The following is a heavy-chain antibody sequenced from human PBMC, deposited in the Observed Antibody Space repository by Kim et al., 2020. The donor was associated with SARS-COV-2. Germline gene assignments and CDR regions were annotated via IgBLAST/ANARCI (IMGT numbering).Heavy chain of an antibody. J-gene: IGHJ3*02. CDR1: GFTFSDYA. CDR2: ISDSGDGT. D-gene: IGHD3-22*01. CDR3: AKAFYYDSSIFRASDI. Sequence: GGSLRLSCAASGFTFSDYAMTWVRQAPGKGLECVSGISDSGDGTYYADSVKGRFTVSRDNSKNTLYLQMDSLRSEDTAVYFCAKAFYYDSSIFRASDIWGQGTTVTVSS. V-gene: IGHV3-23*01.